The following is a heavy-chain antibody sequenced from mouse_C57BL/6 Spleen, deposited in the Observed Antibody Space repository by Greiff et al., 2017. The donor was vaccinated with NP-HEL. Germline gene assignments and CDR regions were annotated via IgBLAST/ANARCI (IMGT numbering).Heavy chain of an antibody. D-gene: IGHD1-1*01. CDR2: IYPGSGST. V-gene: IGHV1-55*01. Sequence: QVQLQQPGAELVKPGASVKMSCKASGYTFTSYWITWVKQRPGQGLEWIGDIYPGSGSTNYNEKFKSKATLTVDTSSSTAYMQLSSLTSEDSAVYYCAVGGFYYYGSSYFDVWGTGTTVTVSS. CDR3: AVGGFYYYGSSYFDV. CDR1: GYTFTSYW. J-gene: IGHJ1*03.